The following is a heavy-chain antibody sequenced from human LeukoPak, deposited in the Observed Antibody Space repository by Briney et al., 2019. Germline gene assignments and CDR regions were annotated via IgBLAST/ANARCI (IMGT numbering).Heavy chain of an antibody. D-gene: IGHD2-21*02. CDR3: ARDGCGGDCYPYYFDY. Sequence: PGGSLRLSCAASGFTFSSHSMNWVRQAPGKGLEWVSSISSSSSYIYYADSVKGRFTISRDNAKNSLYLQMNSLRAEDTAVYYCARDGCGGDCYPYYFDYWGQGTLVTVSS. J-gene: IGHJ4*02. CDR1: GFTFSSHS. CDR2: ISSSSSYI. V-gene: IGHV3-21*01.